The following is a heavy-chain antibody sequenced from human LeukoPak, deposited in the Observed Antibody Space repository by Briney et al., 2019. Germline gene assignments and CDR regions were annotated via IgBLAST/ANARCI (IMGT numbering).Heavy chain of an antibody. CDR2: MNPNSGNT. CDR3: AKGYDILGAFDI. D-gene: IGHD3-9*01. Sequence: ASVKVSCKASGYTFTSYDINWVRQATGQGLEWMGWMNPNSGNTGYAQKFQGRVTMTRNTSISTAYMELSSLRSEDTAVYYCAKGYDILGAFDIWGQGTMVTVSS. J-gene: IGHJ3*02. CDR1: GYTFTSYD. V-gene: IGHV1-8*01.